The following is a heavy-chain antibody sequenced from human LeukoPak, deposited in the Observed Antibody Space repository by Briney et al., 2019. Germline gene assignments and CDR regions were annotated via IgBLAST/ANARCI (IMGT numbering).Heavy chain of an antibody. CDR2: INKDGSAT. J-gene: IGHJ6*02. D-gene: IGHD1-26*01. V-gene: IGHV3-43*02. CDR3: ATWAFYHSLGV. CDR1: GFSFEAYG. Sequence: PGRSLRLSCAASGFSFEAYGMYWVRQAPGKGLEWVSLINKDGSATYYADSVKGRFTISRDNSKNSLYLQMNSLRSEDTALYYCATWAFYHSLGVWGQGTTVTVSS.